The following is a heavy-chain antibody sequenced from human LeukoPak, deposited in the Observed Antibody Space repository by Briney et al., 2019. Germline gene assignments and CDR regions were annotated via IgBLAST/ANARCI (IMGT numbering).Heavy chain of an antibody. CDR2: ISGSSYYI. J-gene: IGHJ4*02. V-gene: IGHV3-21*01. Sequence: GGSLRLSCAASGFTFSSYSMNWVRQAPGKGPEWVSSISGSSYYIYYADSVKGRFTISRDNAKNSLYLQMNSLRAEDTAVYYCARDRSQWEGDHSGWLDYWGQGTLVTVSS. D-gene: IGHD6-19*01. CDR3: ARDRSQWEGDHSGWLDY. CDR1: GFTFSSYS.